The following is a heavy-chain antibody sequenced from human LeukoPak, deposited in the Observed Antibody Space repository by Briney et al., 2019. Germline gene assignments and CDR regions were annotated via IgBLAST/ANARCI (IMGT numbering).Heavy chain of an antibody. J-gene: IGHJ4*02. CDR3: ARLHSTSSGGFYFDY. V-gene: IGHV3-23*01. CDR2: IGGRDDRT. D-gene: IGHD6-19*01. CDR1: GFTFTGHT. Sequence: SGGSLRLSCAASGFTFTGHTMTWLRQAPGKGLEWVSIIGGRDDRTYYADSVKGRFTISRDNSKNILYLQMNSLRAEDTAVYYCARLHSTSSGGFYFDYWGQGTLVTVSS.